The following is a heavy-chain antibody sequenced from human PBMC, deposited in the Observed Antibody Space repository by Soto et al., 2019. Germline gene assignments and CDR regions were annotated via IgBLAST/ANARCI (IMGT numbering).Heavy chain of an antibody. J-gene: IGHJ1*01. CDR2: ISWNSGSI. Sequence: EVQLVESGGGLVQPGRSLRLSCAASGFTFDDYAMHWVRQAPGKGLEWVSGISWNSGSIGYADSVKGRFTISRDNAKNSLYLQMNSLRAEDTALYYCAKDWGGYCSGGSCYSQYFQHWGQGTLVTVSS. D-gene: IGHD2-15*01. CDR3: AKDWGGYCSGGSCYSQYFQH. V-gene: IGHV3-9*01. CDR1: GFTFDDYA.